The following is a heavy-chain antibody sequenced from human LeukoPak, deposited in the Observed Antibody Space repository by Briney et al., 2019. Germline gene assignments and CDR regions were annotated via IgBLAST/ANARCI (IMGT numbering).Heavy chain of an antibody. V-gene: IGHV1-2*02. CDR3: ARGTDWGHLDY. CDR1: GYTFTGYY. CDR2: INPNSGGT. J-gene: IGHJ4*02. D-gene: IGHD7-27*01. Sequence: EASVKVSCKASGYTFTGYYMHWVRQAPGQGLEWMGWINPNSGGTNYAQKIQGRVTMTKDTSISTAYMELSRLRSDDTAVYYCARGTDWGHLDYWGQGTLVTVSS.